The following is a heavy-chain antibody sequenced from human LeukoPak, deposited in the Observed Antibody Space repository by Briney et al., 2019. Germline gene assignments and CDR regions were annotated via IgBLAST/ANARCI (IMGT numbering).Heavy chain of an antibody. D-gene: IGHD3-10*01. J-gene: IGHJ4*02. CDR1: GFTFSSYS. V-gene: IGHV3-48*01. Sequence: GGSLRLSCAASGFTFSSYSMSWVRQAPGKGPEWVSYISSSSTTIYYADSVKGRFTISRDNAKNSLYLQMNSLRAEDTAIYYCARGYTSGSFGYWGQGTLVTVSS. CDR2: ISSSSTTI. CDR3: ARGYTSGSFGY.